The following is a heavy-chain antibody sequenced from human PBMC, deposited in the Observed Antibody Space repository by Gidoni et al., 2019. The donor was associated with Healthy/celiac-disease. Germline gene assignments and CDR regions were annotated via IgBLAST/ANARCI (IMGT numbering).Heavy chain of an antibody. V-gene: IGHV4-59*08. J-gene: IGHJ4*02. D-gene: IGHD2-15*01. CDR3: ARHRCSGGSCYSADFDY. CDR1: GGSISRYY. CDR2: IYYSGST. Sequence: QVQLQESGPGLVKPSETLSLTCTVSGGSISRYYWSWIRQPPGKGLEWIGYIYYSGSTNYNPSLKSRVTISVDTSKNQFSLKLSSVTAADTAVYYCARHRCSGGSCYSADFDYWGQGTLVTVSS.